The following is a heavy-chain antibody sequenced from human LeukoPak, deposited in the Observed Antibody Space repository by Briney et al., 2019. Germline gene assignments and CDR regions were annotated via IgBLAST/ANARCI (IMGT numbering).Heavy chain of an antibody. Sequence: ASVKVSCKASGYTFTSYDINWVRQATGQGLEWMGWMNPNSGNTGYAQKFQGKVTITSNTSISTAYMELSSLRSEDTAVYYCARGLEVFSGGDPGYWCDPWGQGTLVTVSS. CDR3: ARGLEVFSGGDPGYWCDP. CDR2: MNPNSGNT. D-gene: IGHD2-21*01. CDR1: GYTFTSYD. J-gene: IGHJ5*02. V-gene: IGHV1-8*03.